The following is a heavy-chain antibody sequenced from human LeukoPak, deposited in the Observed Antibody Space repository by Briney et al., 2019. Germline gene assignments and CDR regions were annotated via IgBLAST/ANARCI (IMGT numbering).Heavy chain of an antibody. CDR3: VKDSVVVAGLVNYFDC. CDR1: GFTFSNYA. CDR2: ISGSGGDT. J-gene: IGHJ4*02. V-gene: IGHV3-23*01. Sequence: GGSLRLSCAASGFTFSNYAMSWVRQAPGKGLEWVSAISGSGGDTFYTDSVKGRFTISRDNSKNTLYLQMKGLRAEDTAVYYCVKDSVVVAGLVNYFDCWGQGTLVTVSS. D-gene: IGHD6-19*01.